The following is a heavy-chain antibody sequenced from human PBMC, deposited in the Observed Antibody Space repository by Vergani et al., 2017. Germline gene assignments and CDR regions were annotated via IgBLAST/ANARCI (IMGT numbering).Heavy chain of an antibody. CDR2: IYYSGST. CDR3: ARIYNTIDY. CDR1: GGSISSYY. Sequence: QVQLPESGPGLVKPSETLSLTCTVSGGSISSYYWSWIRQPPGKGLEWIGYIYYSGSTNYNPSLKSRVTISVDTSKNQFSLKLSSVTAADTAVYYCARIYNTIDYWGQGTLVTGSS. D-gene: IGHD1-1*01. J-gene: IGHJ4*02. V-gene: IGHV4-59*08.